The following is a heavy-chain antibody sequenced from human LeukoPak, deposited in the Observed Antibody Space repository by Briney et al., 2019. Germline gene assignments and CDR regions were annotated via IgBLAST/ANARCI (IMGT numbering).Heavy chain of an antibody. CDR1: GGSISSYY. D-gene: IGHD6-25*01. CDR3: ARDAPGIAATGVY. Sequence: SETLSLTCTVSGGSISSYYWNWIRQPAGKGLEWIGRIRTSGDTSYNPSLKSRVTVSVDTSRNQFSLKLSAVTAADTAVYYCARDAPGIAATGVYWGQGTLVTVSS. V-gene: IGHV4-4*07. CDR2: IRTSGDT. J-gene: IGHJ4*02.